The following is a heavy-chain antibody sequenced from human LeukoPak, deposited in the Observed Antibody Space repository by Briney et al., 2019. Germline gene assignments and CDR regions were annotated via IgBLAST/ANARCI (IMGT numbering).Heavy chain of an antibody. CDR2: ISSSSSYI. CDR1: GFTFSSYS. J-gene: IGHJ4*02. Sequence: GGSLRLSCAASGFTFSSYSMNWVRQAPGKGLEWVSSISSSSSYIYYADSVKGRFTISRDNAKNSLYLQMNSLRAEDTAVYYCARGLSNYYDSSGSPSILRYWGQGTLVTVSS. V-gene: IGHV3-21*04. D-gene: IGHD3-22*01. CDR3: ARGLSNYYDSSGSPSILRY.